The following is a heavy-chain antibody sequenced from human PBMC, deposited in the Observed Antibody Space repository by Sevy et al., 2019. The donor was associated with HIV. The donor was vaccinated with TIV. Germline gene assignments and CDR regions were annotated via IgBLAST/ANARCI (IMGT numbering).Heavy chain of an antibody. D-gene: IGHD2-15*01. CDR2: ISSPPNTI. J-gene: IGHJ4*02. CDR3: AREGLGAFHTSLDS. CDR1: GFTFSVYE. V-gene: IGHV3-48*03. Sequence: GGSLRLSCAASGFTFSVYEMNWVRQAPGKGLEWIAYISSPPNTIYYADSVKGRFTISRDNAKNSLYLQMNTLRPEDTAVYYCAREGLGAFHTSLDSWGQGTLVTVSS.